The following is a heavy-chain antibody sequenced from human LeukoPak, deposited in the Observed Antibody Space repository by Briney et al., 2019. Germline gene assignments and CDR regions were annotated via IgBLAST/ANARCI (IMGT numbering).Heavy chain of an antibody. J-gene: IGHJ3*02. CDR1: GFTFSSYS. CDR3: ARDYGSGTLDAFDI. CDR2: ISSSSSYI. V-gene: IGHV3-21*01. D-gene: IGHD3-10*01. Sequence: GGSLRLSCAASGFTFSSYSINWVRQAPGKGLEWVSSISSSSSYIYYADSVKGRFTISRDNAKNSLYLQMNSLRAEDTAVYYCARDYGSGTLDAFDIWGQGTMVTVSS.